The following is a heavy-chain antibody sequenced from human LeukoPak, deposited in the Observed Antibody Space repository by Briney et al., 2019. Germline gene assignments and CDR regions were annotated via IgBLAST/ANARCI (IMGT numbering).Heavy chain of an antibody. Sequence: ASVKVSCKASGYTFTSYYMHWVRQATGQGLEWMGWMNPNSGNTGYAQKFQGRVTMTRNTSISTAYMELSSLRSEDTAVYYCARGRGSNGFVDYWGQGTLVTVSS. J-gene: IGHJ4*02. V-gene: IGHV1-8*02. CDR3: ARGRGSNGFVDY. CDR1: GYTFTSYY. D-gene: IGHD2-15*01. CDR2: MNPNSGNT.